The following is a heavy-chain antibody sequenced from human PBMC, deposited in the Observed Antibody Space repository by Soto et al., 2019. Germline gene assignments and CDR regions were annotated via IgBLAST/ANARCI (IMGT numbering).Heavy chain of an antibody. J-gene: IGHJ4*02. CDR3: TTDLRYYDSSVRVYFDY. CDR2: IKSKTDGGTT. V-gene: IGHV3-15*01. D-gene: IGHD3-22*01. CDR1: GFTFSNAW. Sequence: GSLRLSCAASGFTFSNAWMSWVRQAPGKGLEWVGRIKSKTDGGTTDYAAPVKGRFTISRDDSKNTLYLQMNSLKTEDTAVYYCTTDLRYYDSSVRVYFDYWGQGTLVTVS.